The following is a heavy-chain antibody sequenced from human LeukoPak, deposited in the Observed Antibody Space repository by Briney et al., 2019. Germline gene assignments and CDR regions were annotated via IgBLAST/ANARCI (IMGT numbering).Heavy chain of an antibody. CDR3: ARASGHYYYYYMDV. CDR2: ISAYNGDT. J-gene: IGHJ6*03. V-gene: IGHV1-18*04. Sequence: PKASVKVSCKASGYTFTGYYMHWVRQAPGQGLEWMGWISAYNGDTIYAQKFQGRVTMTADTSTNTAYMDLRSLRSDDTAVYYCARASGHYYYYYMDVWAKGTTVTISS. CDR1: GYTFTGYY. D-gene: IGHD1-26*01.